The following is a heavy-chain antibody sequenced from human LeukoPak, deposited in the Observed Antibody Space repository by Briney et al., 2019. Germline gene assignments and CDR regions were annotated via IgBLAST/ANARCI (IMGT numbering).Heavy chain of an antibody. CDR1: GYTFTSYG. V-gene: IGHV1-18*01. J-gene: IGHJ5*02. Sequence: ASVKVSCKASGYTFTSYGISWVRQAPGQGLEWMGWISAYNGNTNYAQKLQGRVTMTTDTSTSTAYMELRSLRSDDTAVYYCARVKAAALGLNWFDPWGLGTLVTVSS. D-gene: IGHD6-13*01. CDR2: ISAYNGNT. CDR3: ARVKAAALGLNWFDP.